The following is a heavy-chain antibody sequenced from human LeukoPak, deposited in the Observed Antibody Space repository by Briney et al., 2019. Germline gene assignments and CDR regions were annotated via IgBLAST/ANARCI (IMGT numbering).Heavy chain of an antibody. CDR3: ARGPGGYFDL. V-gene: IGHV3-30*02. Sequence: PGGSLRLSCAASGFTFSTYGMHWVRQAPGKGLEWVAFIWYDGSKKFYADSMKGRFTISRDISQNTLYLQMNSLRAEDTAVYYCARGPGGYFDLWGRGTLVTVSS. D-gene: IGHD7-27*01. J-gene: IGHJ2*01. CDR2: IWYDGSKK. CDR1: GFTFSTYG.